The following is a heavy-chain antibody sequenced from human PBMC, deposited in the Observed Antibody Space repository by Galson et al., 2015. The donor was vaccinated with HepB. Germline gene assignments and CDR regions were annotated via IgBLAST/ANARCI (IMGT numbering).Heavy chain of an antibody. CDR1: GFTFTNFA. CDR3: AKEFPGIVPPARSPFPYGMDV. J-gene: IGHJ6*02. D-gene: IGHD1-26*01. Sequence: SLRLSCAGSGFTFTNFAMTWVRQAPGKELEWVSGISGSGDSTYYADSVKGRFTVSRDNSKKTVFLQLNSLRAEDTALYYCAKEFPGIVPPARSPFPYGMDVWGQGTLVTVSS. CDR2: ISGSGDST. V-gene: IGHV3-23*01.